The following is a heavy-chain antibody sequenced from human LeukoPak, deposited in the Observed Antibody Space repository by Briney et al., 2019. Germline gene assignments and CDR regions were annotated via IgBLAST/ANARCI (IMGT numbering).Heavy chain of an antibody. CDR1: GFTFSSYW. V-gene: IGHV3-7*01. CDR2: IKQDGSEK. Sequence: GGSLRLSCAASGFTFSSYWMSWVRQAPGKGLEWVANIKQDGSEKYYVDSVKGRFTISRDNAKNSLYLQMNSLRAEDTAVYYCAREGVTIFGVVTPDAFDIWGQGTMVTVSS. CDR3: AREGVTIFGVVTPDAFDI. D-gene: IGHD3-3*01. J-gene: IGHJ3*02.